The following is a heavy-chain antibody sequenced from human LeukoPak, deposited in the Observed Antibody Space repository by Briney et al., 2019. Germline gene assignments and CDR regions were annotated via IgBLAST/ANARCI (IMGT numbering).Heavy chain of an antibody. CDR1: GYTFTSYG. CDR2: INPNSGGT. CDR3: ARVAAAGLIFDY. V-gene: IGHV1-2*02. D-gene: IGHD6-13*01. Sequence: ASVKVSCKASGYTFTSYGISWVRQAPGQGLEWMGWINPNSGGTNYAQKFQGRVTMTRDTSISTAYMELSRLRSDDTAVYYCARVAAAGLIFDYWGQGTLVTVSS. J-gene: IGHJ4*02.